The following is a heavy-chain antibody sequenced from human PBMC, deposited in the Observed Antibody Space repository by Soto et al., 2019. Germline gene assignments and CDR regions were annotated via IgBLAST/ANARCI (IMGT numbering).Heavy chain of an antibody. CDR3: AKDPSMSLGIARTFDY. J-gene: IGHJ4*02. V-gene: IGHV3-23*01. CDR2: ISGSDLST. Sequence: EVQLLESGGGLVQPGGSLRLSCVASGFTFSSYVMNWVRQAPGKGLEWVSGISGSDLSTYYADSVRGRFTISRDNSKNTVYLQMNSLRAEDTAVYYCAKDPSMSLGIARTFDYLGQGTLVTVSS. D-gene: IGHD2-21*01. CDR1: GFTFSSYV.